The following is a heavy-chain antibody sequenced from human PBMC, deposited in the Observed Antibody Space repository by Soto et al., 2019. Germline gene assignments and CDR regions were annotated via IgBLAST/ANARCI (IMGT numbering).Heavy chain of an antibody. CDR1: GFTFSSYG. CDR2: ISYDGSNK. D-gene: IGHD5-18*01. J-gene: IGHJ4*02. Sequence: GGSLRLSCAASGFTFSSYGMHWVRQAPGKGLEWVAVISYDGSNKYYADSVKGRFTISRDNSKNTLYLQMNSLRAEDTAVYYCAKDVRDVYSYGYVDYWGQGTLVTVSS. CDR3: AKDVRDVYSYGYVDY. V-gene: IGHV3-30*18.